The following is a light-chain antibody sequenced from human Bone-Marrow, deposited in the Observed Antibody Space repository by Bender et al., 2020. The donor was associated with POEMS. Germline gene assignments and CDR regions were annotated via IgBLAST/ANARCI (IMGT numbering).Light chain of an antibody. J-gene: IGLJ3*02. CDR1: VLAKKKY. CDR3: YSVADNNLV. CDR2: KGS. Sequence: SYELTQPSSVSVSPGQTARITCSGDVLAKKKYARWFQQKPGQAPVLVIYKGSERPSGIPERFSGSNSGTTVTLTISGAQVEDEADYYCYSVADNNLVFGGGTKLTVL. V-gene: IGLV3-27*01.